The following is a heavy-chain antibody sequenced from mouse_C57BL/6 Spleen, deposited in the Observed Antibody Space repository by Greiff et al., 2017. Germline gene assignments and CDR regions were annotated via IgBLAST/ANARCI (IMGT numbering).Heavy chain of an antibody. V-gene: IGHV1-72*01. Sequence: QVQLQQPGAELVKPGASVKLSCKASGYTFTSYWMHWVKQRPGRGLEWIGRIDPNSGGTKYNEKFKSKATLTVDKPSSTAYMQLRSLTSEKSAVYSWAKKGESNSYYAEDDWGQGISVTVSS. CDR1: GYTFTSYW. D-gene: IGHD4-1*01. CDR3: AKKGESNSYYAEDD. CDR2: IDPNSGGT. J-gene: IGHJ4*01.